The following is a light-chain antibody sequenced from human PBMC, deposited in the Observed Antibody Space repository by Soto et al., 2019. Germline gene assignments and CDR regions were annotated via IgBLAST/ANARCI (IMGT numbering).Light chain of an antibody. Sequence: DIQMTQSPSTLSASVGDRVTITCRASQSISYWSAWYQQKPGKAPKLLIFKASNLESGVPSRFSGSGSGTEFTLTISSLQPDDFATYYCQQYNSYPLTFGGGTKVDIK. CDR3: QQYNSYPLT. V-gene: IGKV1-5*03. CDR2: KAS. CDR1: QSISYW. J-gene: IGKJ4*01.